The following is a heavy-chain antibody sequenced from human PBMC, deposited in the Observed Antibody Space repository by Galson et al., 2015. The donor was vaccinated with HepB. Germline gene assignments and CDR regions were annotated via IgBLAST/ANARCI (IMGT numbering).Heavy chain of an antibody. CDR3: ARDLGSSWSSQP. J-gene: IGHJ5*02. V-gene: IGHV3-21*01. Sequence: SLRLSCAASGFTFSSYSMHWVRQAPGKGLEWVSSISSSSSYIYYADSVKGRFTISRDNAKNSLYLQMNSLRAEDTAVYYCARDLGSSWSSQPWGQGTLVTVSS. D-gene: IGHD6-13*01. CDR2: ISSSSSYI. CDR1: GFTFSSYS.